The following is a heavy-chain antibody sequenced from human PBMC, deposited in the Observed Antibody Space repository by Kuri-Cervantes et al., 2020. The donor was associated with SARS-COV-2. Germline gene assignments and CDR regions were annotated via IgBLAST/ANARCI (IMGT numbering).Heavy chain of an antibody. V-gene: IGHV1-2*04. CDR2: INPNSGGT. D-gene: IGHD3-10*01. CDR1: GYTFSDYY. J-gene: IGHJ6*02. Sequence: ASVKVSCKASGYTFSDYYMYWVQQAPGQGLEWMGWINPNSGGTNYAQKFQGWVTMTRDTSSTGYTELSRLRSDDTAVYYCARGMVRGLIQSYYYGMDVWGQGTTVTVSS. CDR3: ARGMVRGLIQSYYYGMDV.